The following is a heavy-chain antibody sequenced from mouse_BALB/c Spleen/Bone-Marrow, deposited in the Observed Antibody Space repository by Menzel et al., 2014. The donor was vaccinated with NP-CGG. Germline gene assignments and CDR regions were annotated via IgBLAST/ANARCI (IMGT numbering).Heavy chain of an antibody. V-gene: IGHV5-6*01. J-gene: IGHJ4*01. CDR1: GFTFSSYG. CDR3: ARHQRYYAMDY. CDR2: ISSGGSNT. Sequence: EVQLQESGGDLVKPGGSLKLSCAASGFTFSSYGMSWGRQTPDKRLEWVATISSGGSNTYYPDSVKGRFTISRDNAKNTQYLQMSSLKSEDTAMYYCARHQRYYAMDYWGQGTSVTVSS.